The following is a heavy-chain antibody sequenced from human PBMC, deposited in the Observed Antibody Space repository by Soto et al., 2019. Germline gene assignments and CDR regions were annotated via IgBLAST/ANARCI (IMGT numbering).Heavy chain of an antibody. CDR3: AKDREYSSSWYLLDAFDI. CDR2: ISGSGGST. J-gene: IGHJ3*02. V-gene: IGHV3-23*01. D-gene: IGHD6-13*01. CDR1: GFTFSSYA. Sequence: LRLSCAASGFTFSSYAMSWVRQAPGKGLEWVSAISGSGGSTYYADSVKGRFTISRDNSKNTLYLQMNSLRAEDTAVYYCAKDREYSSSWYLLDAFDIWGQGTMVTVS.